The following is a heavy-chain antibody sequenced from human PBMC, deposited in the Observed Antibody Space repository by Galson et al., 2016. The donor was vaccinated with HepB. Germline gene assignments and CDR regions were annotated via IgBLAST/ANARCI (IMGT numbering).Heavy chain of an antibody. CDR1: GFSFSSYS. CDR2: ISGSGYYV. V-gene: IGHV3-21*01. Sequence: SLRLSCAASGFSFSSYSLHWVRQAPGKGLEWVACISGSGYYVFYADSVKGRFTISRDSANNSQSLQMNSLRVEDTALYFCARATTESIYGHFDYWGHGTPVSASS. J-gene: IGHJ4*01. D-gene: IGHD3-3*01. CDR3: ARATTESIYGHFDY.